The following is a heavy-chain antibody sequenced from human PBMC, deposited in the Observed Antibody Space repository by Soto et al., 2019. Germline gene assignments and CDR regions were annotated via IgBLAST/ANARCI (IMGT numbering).Heavy chain of an antibody. J-gene: IGHJ4*02. CDR2: INAGNGNT. CDR1: GYTFTSYA. CDR3: ARDMGFGLSDY. Sequence: ASVKVSCKGSGYTFTSYAMHWVRQAPGQRLEWMGWINAGNGNTKYSQKFQGRVTITRDTSASTAYMELSSLRSEDTAVYYCARDMGFGLSDYWGQGTLVTVSS. V-gene: IGHV1-3*01. D-gene: IGHD3-10*01.